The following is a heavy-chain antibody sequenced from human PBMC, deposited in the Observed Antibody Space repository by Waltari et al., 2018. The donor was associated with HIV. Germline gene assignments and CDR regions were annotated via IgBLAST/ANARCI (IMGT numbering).Heavy chain of an antibody. CDR3: AHQISGQWLTPGH. D-gene: IGHD6-19*01. CDR2: ISASSFIHT. V-gene: IGHV3-23*01. J-gene: IGHJ4*02. Sequence: EVQLLESGGGLVQPGESLRLSCAASGLAFKNSAMNWVRQAPGNGLEWFSAISASSFIHTYYADSVKGRFTVSRDNSKSTVYLQMNSLRVEDTAVYYCAHQISGQWLTPGHWGRGTRVTVSS. CDR1: GLAFKNSA.